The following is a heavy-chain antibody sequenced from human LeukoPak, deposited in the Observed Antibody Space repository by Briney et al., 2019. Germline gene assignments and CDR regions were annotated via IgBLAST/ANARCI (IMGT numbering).Heavy chain of an antibody. CDR1: GASMNDYY. CDR2: VHHSFSS. V-gene: IGHV4-59*01. CDR3: ACYSVLGRTFDC. J-gene: IGHJ4*02. Sequence: PSETLSLTCAVSGASMNDYYWSWIRQTPGKGLEWIGHVHHSFSSNFSPSLKSRVTISTDTSKSQFSLRVSSVTAADTAVYYCACYSVLGRTFDCWGQGTQVTSST. D-gene: IGHD4-11*01.